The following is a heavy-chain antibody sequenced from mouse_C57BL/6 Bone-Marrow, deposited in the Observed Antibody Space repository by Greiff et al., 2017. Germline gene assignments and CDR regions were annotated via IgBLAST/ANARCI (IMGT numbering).Heavy chain of an antibody. D-gene: IGHD2-1*01. J-gene: IGHJ4*01. CDR3: AGKGYAMDY. V-gene: IGHV1-64*01. Sequence: QVQLQQPGAELVKPGASVKLSCKASGYTFTSYWMHWVKQRPGQGLEWIGMIHPNSGSTNYNEKFKSKATLTVDNSSSTAYMLHSSLTSEDAAVYCGAGKGYAMDYWGQGTSVTGSS. CDR2: IHPNSGST. CDR1: GYTFTSYW.